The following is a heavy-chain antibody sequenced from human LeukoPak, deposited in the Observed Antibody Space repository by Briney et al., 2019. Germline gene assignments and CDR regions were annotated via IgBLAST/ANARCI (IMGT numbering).Heavy chain of an antibody. CDR1: GFTFSSYA. J-gene: IGHJ4*02. Sequence: PGGSLRLSCAASGFTFSSYAMHWVRQAPGKGLEWVAVISYDGSNKYYADPVKGRFTISRDNSKNTLYLQMNSLRAEDTVVYYCARDHGDYNGVDYWGQGTLVTVSS. CDR2: ISYDGSNK. CDR3: ARDHGDYNGVDY. V-gene: IGHV3-30-3*01. D-gene: IGHD4-17*01.